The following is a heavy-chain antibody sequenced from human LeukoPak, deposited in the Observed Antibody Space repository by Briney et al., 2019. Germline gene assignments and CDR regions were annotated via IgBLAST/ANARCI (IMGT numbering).Heavy chain of an antibody. D-gene: IGHD1-26*01. CDR1: GFTFTNSW. CDR3: ARDTVGSLDY. J-gene: IGHJ4*02. V-gene: IGHV3-7*01. CDR2: IKQDGGTR. Sequence: GGSLRLSCAASGFTFTNSWMAWVRQAPGKGLEWVANIKQDGGTRHCADSLRGRFTISRDNPKNSPYLQMNSLRADDTAVYYCARDTVGSLDYWGQGILVTVAS.